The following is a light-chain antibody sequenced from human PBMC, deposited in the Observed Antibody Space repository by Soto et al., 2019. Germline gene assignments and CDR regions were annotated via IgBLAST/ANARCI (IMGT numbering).Light chain of an antibody. V-gene: IGKV1-17*02. CDR2: GAS. CDR3: LQHNSFPRT. Sequence: DIQMTQSPSSLSASVGDVVTIACRASQGIRIDLGWFQQRPGKAPKRLIYGASSLQSGVPSRFSGSGYGTEFTLTISNLQPEDFATYYCLQHNSFPRTFGQGTKVDI. J-gene: IGKJ1*01. CDR1: QGIRID.